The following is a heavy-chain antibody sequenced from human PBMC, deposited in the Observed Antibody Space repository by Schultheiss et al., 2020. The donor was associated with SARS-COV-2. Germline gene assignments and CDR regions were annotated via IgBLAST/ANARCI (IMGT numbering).Heavy chain of an antibody. J-gene: IGHJ4*02. V-gene: IGHV1-46*01. CDR3: ATDHAPRGYSGYAH. CDR2: INPSGGST. CDR1: GYTFTSYA. Sequence: ASVKVSCKASGYTFTSYAMHWVRQAPGQRLEWMGIINPSGGSTSYAQKFQGRVTMTEDTSTDTAYMELSSLRSEDTAVYYCATDHAPRGYSGYAHWGQGTLVTVSS. D-gene: IGHD5-12*01.